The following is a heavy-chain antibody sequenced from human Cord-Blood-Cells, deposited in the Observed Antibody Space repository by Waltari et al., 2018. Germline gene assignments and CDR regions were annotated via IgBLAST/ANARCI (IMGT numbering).Heavy chain of an antibody. J-gene: IGHJ5*02. CDR1: GYTLPSDD. V-gene: IGHV1-8*03. D-gene: IGHD6-6*01. Sequence: QVQLVQSGAEVKKPGASVKVSCKASGYTLPSDDSNWERQDTGQGLAWWGWMNPNSGNTGYAQKFEGRVTFPRNPAIGTAYMGLSSLGSEDTAVYYCARPAYSSSSDWFDPWGQGTLVTVSS. CDR2: MNPNSGNT. CDR3: ARPAYSSSSDWFDP.